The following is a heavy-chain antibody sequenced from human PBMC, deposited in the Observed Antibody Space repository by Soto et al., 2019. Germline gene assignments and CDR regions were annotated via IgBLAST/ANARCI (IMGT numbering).Heavy chain of an antibody. Sequence: QVQLVQSGAEVKKPGSSVKVSCKASGGTFSSYTISWVRQAPGQGLEWMGRIIPILGIANYAQKFQGRVTITADKSTSTAYMELSSLRPEDTAVYYCARLPWYSSGWYSGSVDYWGQGTLVTVSS. V-gene: IGHV1-69*02. CDR1: GGTFSSYT. CDR2: IIPILGIA. J-gene: IGHJ4*02. CDR3: ARLPWYSSGWYSGSVDY. D-gene: IGHD6-19*01.